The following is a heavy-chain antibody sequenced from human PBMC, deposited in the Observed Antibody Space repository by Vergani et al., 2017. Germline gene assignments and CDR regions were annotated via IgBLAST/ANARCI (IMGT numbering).Heavy chain of an antibody. J-gene: IGHJ4*02. V-gene: IGHV3-30*02. CDR3: AKHFSGWGIDY. Sequence: QVQLVESGGGVVQRGGSLRLSCATSGFTLSNYDMQWIRQGPGKGLEFVAFIQFDGSNQDYADSVKGQFTRSRDFYKNTLYLQMNSLRTDDTAPYYCAKHFSGWGIDYWGQGTQVIVSS. D-gene: IGHD6-19*01. CDR1: GFTLSNYD. CDR2: IQFDGSNQ.